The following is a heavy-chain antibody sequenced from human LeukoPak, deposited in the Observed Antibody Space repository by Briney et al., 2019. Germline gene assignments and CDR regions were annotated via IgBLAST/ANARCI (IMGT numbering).Heavy chain of an antibody. V-gene: IGHV3-30*02. CDR2: IRYDGSNK. CDR1: GFTFSSYG. D-gene: IGHD2-21*02. Sequence: GGSLRLSCAASGFTFSSYGMHWVRQAPGKGLEWEAFIRYDGSNKYYADSVKGRFTISRDNSKNTLYLQMNSLKAEDTAVYYCARLTAYGYYYMDVWGKGTTVTVSS. CDR3: ARLTAYGYYYMDV. J-gene: IGHJ6*03.